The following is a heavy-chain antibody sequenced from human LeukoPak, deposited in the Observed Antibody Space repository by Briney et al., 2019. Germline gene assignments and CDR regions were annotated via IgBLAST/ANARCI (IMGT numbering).Heavy chain of an antibody. CDR1: GFTFSDYY. D-gene: IGHD3-22*01. V-gene: IGHV3-11*04. Sequence: PGGSLRLSCAASGFTFSDYYMSWIRQAPGKGLESVSYISFSGSTIYYADSVKGRFTISRDNSKNTLYLQMNSLRAEDTAVYYCAREGYYYDSSGYSHLRDAFDIWGQGTMVTVSS. CDR2: ISFSGSTI. J-gene: IGHJ3*02. CDR3: AREGYYYDSSGYSHLRDAFDI.